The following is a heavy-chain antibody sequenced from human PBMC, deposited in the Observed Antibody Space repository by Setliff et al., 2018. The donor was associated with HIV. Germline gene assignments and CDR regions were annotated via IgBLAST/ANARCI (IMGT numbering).Heavy chain of an antibody. CDR1: GFTFSDYY. CDR3: ARDRAYCSSGSCYRPLVYYFYYMDV. CDR2: VRPYNADK. J-gene: IGHJ6*03. D-gene: IGHD2-15*01. V-gene: IGHV1-2*02. Sequence: ASVKVSCKASGFTFSDYYMRWVRQAPGQGLEWMGWVRPYNADKNYAQKFQGRVTMTSDTSISTAYLELSGLTSDDTAIYYCARDRAYCSSGSCYRPLVYYFYYMDVWGTGTTVTVSS.